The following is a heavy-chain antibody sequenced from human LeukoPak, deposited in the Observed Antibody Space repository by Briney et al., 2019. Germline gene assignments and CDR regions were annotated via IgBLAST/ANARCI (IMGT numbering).Heavy chain of an antibody. V-gene: IGHV3-7*01. CDR1: GFTFSSYW. CDR2: IKQDGSEK. J-gene: IGHJ1*01. Sequence: GGSLRLSCAASGFTFSSYWMSWVRQAPGKGLEWVANIKQDGSEKYYVDSVKGRFTISRDNAKNSLYLQMNSLRAEDTAVYYCARGGQQLLYEYFQHWGQGTLVTVSS. D-gene: IGHD6-13*01. CDR3: ARGGQQLLYEYFQH.